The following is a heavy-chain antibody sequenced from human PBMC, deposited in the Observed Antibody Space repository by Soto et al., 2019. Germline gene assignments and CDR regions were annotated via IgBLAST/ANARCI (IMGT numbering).Heavy chain of an antibody. D-gene: IGHD6-13*01. Sequence: PGGSLRLSCTASGFTFISYEMHWVRQAPGKGLEWVSAIDTAGVTYYAGSVKGRFTITRDNAKNSLFLQMNSLRAEDMAVYYCVRENNSGATAAFDYWGQGTPVTVSS. CDR3: VRENNSGATAAFDY. V-gene: IGHV3-13*01. CDR1: GFTFISYE. CDR2: IDTAGVT. J-gene: IGHJ4*02.